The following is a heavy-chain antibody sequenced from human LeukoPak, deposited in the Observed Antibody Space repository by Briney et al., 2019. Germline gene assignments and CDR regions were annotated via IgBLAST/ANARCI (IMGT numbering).Heavy chain of an antibody. V-gene: IGHV3-9*03. CDR1: GFTFDDYA. CDR3: AAGRDGYTGFDY. CDR2: ISWNSGSI. J-gene: IGHJ4*02. D-gene: IGHD5-24*01. Sequence: GGSLRLSCAASGFTFDDYAMHWVRQAPGKGLEWVSGISWNSGSIGYADSVKGRFTISRDNAKNSLYLQMNSLRAEDMASYYCAAGRDGYTGFDYWGQGTLVTVSS.